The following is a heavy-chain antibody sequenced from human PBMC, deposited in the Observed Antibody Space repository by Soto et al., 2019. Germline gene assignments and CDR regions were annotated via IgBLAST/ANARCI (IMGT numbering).Heavy chain of an antibody. CDR1: GFTFSSHA. V-gene: IGHV3-30-3*01. J-gene: IGHJ4*02. CDR2: ISSDGSNK. Sequence: QVQLVESGGGVVQPGRSLRLSCAVSGFTFSSHAMHWVRQAPGKGLEWVTLISSDGSNKYYADSVKGRFTTSRDNSKNTMYLQMNNLRVEDTAVDYWARDEEGGSDCDLGYWGQGALVTVSS. CDR3: ARDEEGGSDCDLGY. D-gene: IGHD1-26*01.